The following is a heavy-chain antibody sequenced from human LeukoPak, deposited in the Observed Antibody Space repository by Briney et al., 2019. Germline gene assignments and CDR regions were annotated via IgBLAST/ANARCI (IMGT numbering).Heavy chain of an antibody. J-gene: IGHJ4*02. CDR2: IYHSGST. Sequence: PSETLSLTCTVSGGSISSSSYYWGWIRQPPGKGLEWIGSIYHSGSTYYNPSLKSRVTISVDTSKNQFSLKLSSVTAADTAVYYCARRNRYSYDLGYWGQGTLVTVSS. D-gene: IGHD5-18*01. CDR1: GGSISSSSYY. V-gene: IGHV4-39*01. CDR3: ARRNRYSYDLGY.